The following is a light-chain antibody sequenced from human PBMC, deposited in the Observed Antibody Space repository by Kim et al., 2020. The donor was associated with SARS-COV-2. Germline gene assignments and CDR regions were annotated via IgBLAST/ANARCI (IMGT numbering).Light chain of an antibody. CDR2: GAS. CDR1: QSVNSDY. V-gene: IGKV3-20*01. Sequence: EIVLTQSPGTLSLSPGERATLSCRASQSVNSDYLAWYLQIPGQPPRLLIFGASSRATGIPDRFSGSGSGTDFTLAISRLEPEDFAVYYCQLYGSSPLMYTFGQGTKLEI. J-gene: IGKJ2*01. CDR3: QLYGSSPLMYT.